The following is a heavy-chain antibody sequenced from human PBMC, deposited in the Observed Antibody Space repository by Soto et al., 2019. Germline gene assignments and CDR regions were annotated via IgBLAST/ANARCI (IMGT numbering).Heavy chain of an antibody. Sequence: QVQLVESGGGVVQPGRSLRLSCAASGFTFSSYGMHWVRQAPGKGLEWVAVIWYDGSNKYYADSVKGRFTISRDNSKNTLYLQMNSVRGEDTAVYYCARDAHTGGLYYWGQGTLVTVSS. CDR1: GFTFSSYG. V-gene: IGHV3-33*01. CDR3: ARDAHTGGLYY. J-gene: IGHJ4*02. CDR2: IWYDGSNK. D-gene: IGHD3-22*01.